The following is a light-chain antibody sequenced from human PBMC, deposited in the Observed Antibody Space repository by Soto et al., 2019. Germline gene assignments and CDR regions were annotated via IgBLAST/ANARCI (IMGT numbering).Light chain of an antibody. V-gene: IGKV3-11*01. J-gene: IGKJ5*01. CDR3: QQGGNWPLT. Sequence: EIVLTQSPATLSLSPGEGATVSCRASQSVSSHLAWYQQKRGQAPRLLIYDASSRASGIPARFSGRGSGTDFTLTISYLXXXXXXIYYCQQGGNWPLTFGXGXRLEI. CDR1: QSVSSH. CDR2: DAS.